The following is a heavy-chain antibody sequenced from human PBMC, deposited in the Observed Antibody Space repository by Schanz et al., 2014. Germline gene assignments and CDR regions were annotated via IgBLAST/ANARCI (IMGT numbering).Heavy chain of an antibody. J-gene: IGHJ3*02. D-gene: IGHD7-27*01. V-gene: IGHV3-21*04. Sequence: EVQLVESGGGLVKPGGSLRLSCAASGFSFSDYSMSWVRQAPGKGLEWVSSLSGGSSYIFYADSVKGRFTISRDNARYSLYLEMTSLRGEDTAVYYCARENLNWEAFDIWGQGTVVTVSS. CDR2: LSGGSSYI. CDR1: GFSFSDYS. CDR3: ARENLNWEAFDI.